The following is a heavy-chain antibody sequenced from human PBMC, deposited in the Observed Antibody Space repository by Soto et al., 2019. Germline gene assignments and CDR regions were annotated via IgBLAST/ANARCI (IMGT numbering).Heavy chain of an antibody. V-gene: IGHV3-11*05. Sequence: PGGSLRLSCAASGFTFSDYYMSWIRQAPGKGLEWVSYISSSSSYTNYADSVKGRFTISRDNVMNSLYLQMNSLRAEDTAVYYCARDLRLGATLGAFDIWGQGTMVTVSS. D-gene: IGHD1-26*01. CDR3: ARDLRLGATLGAFDI. J-gene: IGHJ3*02. CDR1: GFTFSDYY. CDR2: ISSSSSYT.